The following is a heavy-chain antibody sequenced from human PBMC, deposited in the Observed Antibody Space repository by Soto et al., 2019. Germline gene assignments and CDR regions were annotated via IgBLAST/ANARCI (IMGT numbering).Heavy chain of an antibody. Sequence: SETLSLTCTVSGDSISSSSYYWGWFRQPPGKGLEWIGNIYYSGTAYYTPSLKSRVAISVVTSKNQFSLKLSSVTAADTAVFYCARLSRRASVPGDYWGQGTLVTVSS. J-gene: IGHJ4*02. D-gene: IGHD6-19*01. CDR3: ARLSRRASVPGDY. V-gene: IGHV4-39*01. CDR1: GDSISSSSYY. CDR2: IYYSGTA.